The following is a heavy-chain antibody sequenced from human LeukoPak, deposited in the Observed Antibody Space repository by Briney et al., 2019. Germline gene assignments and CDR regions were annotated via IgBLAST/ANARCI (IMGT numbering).Heavy chain of an antibody. J-gene: IGHJ6*03. CDR3: ARSPRTYYYYMDV. V-gene: IGHV1-69*13. CDR2: IIPILGTA. Sequence: SVKVSCKASGGTFSTYAISWVRQAPGQGLEWMGGIIPILGTANYAQKFQGRVTITADESTSTAYMELSSLRSEDTAVYYCARSPRTYYYYMDVWGKGTTVTIFS. CDR1: GGTFSTYA.